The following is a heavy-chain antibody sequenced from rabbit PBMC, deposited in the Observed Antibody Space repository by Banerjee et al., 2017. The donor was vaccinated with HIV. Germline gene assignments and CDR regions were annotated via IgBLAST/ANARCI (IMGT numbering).Heavy chain of an antibody. CDR2: INTSSGNT. D-gene: IGHD4-1*01. CDR1: GFSFSNKYV. V-gene: IGHV1S43*01. J-gene: IGHJ4*01. Sequence: QLEESGGGLVKPEGSLTLTCKASGFSFSNKYVMCWVRQAPGKGLEWIACINTSSGNTWYASWVNGRFTISRSTSLNTVDLQMTSLTAADTATYFCARDLAGVIGWNFNLWGPGTLVTVS. CDR3: ARDLAGVIGWNFNL.